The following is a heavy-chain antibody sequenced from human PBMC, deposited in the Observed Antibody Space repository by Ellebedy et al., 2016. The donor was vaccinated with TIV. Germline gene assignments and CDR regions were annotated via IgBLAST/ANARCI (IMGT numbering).Heavy chain of an antibody. CDR1: GFTFSTYT. CDR2: ISYDGSEK. J-gene: IGHJ5*02. Sequence: PGGSLRLSCVASGFTFSTYTMHWVRQAPGKGLEWVALISYDGSEKEYADSVKGRFTISRDNSKNTLYLQMNSLRADDTAVYYCAKDSKEFRSWGQGTLVTVSS. V-gene: IGHV3-30*04. D-gene: IGHD2/OR15-2a*01. CDR3: AKDSKEFRS.